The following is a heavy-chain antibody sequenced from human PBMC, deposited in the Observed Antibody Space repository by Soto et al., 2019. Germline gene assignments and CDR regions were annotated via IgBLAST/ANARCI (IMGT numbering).Heavy chain of an antibody. CDR3: ARGGGLFRGATIGRFDY. J-gene: IGHJ4*02. Sequence: QVQLQQWGAGLLKPSETLSLTCAVYGGSFSGYYWSWIRQPPGKGLEWIGEINHSGSTNYNPSLKSRVTISVDTSKNQFSLKLSSVTAADTAVYYCARGGGLFRGATIGRFDYWGQGTLVTVSS. D-gene: IGHD5-12*01. CDR1: GGSFSGYY. V-gene: IGHV4-34*01. CDR2: INHSGST.